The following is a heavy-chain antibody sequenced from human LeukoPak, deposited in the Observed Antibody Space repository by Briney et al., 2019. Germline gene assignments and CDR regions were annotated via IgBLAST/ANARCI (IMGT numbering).Heavy chain of an antibody. D-gene: IGHD3-10*01. CDR1: GDSFSSNSAA. V-gene: IGHV6-1*01. Sequence: SQTLSLTCAISGDSFSSNSAAWNWIRQSPSRGLEWLGRTYYRSKWFNDYAVSVKSRITINPDTSKNQFSLQLNSVSPEDTAVYFCARQGGSGRAVDFWGQGTLVTVSS. J-gene: IGHJ4*02. CDR2: TYYRSKWFN. CDR3: ARQGGSGRAVDF.